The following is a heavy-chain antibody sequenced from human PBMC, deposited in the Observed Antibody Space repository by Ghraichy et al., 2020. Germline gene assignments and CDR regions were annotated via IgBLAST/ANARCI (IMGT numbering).Heavy chain of an antibody. Sequence: SETLSLTCTVSGGSVSSGSYYWSWIRQPPGKGLEWIGYIYYSGSTNYNPSLKSRVTISVDTSKNQFSLKLSSVTAADTAVYYCARIGSYCGGDCYSGAFDYWGQGTLVTVSS. D-gene: IGHD2-21*01. CDR2: IYYSGST. J-gene: IGHJ4*02. CDR3: ARIGSYCGGDCYSGAFDY. CDR1: GGSVSSGSYY. V-gene: IGHV4-61*01.